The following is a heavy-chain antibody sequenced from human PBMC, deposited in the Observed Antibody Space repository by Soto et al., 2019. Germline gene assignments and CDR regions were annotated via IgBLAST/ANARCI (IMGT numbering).Heavy chain of an antibody. CDR2: IYYSGGT. CDR1: GAALSSGGYF. CDR3: TREQSDDNYFDP. V-gene: IGHV4-61*08. Sequence: TLSLTCTFSGAALSSGGYFYTWVRQPPGKGLEWLGYIYYSGGTNYNPSLKSRVTISLDKSKSQFFLRLISVTAADTAVYYCTREQSDDNYFDPWGQGTLVTVSS. J-gene: IGHJ5*02. D-gene: IGHD6-19*01.